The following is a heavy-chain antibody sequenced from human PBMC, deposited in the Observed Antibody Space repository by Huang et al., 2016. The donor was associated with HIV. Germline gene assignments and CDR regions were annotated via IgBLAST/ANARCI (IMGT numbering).Heavy chain of an antibody. CDR3: ARDPRAVAEAS. Sequence: QVQLQESGPGLVKPSETLSLTCTVSGCSLSSHYWSWIRQSPGKGLEWIANIYYRGNTNYNPSLKSRVTISIDTSKNQFSLNLTSVTAADTAVYYCARDPRAVAEASWGQGTLVTVS. J-gene: IGHJ5*02. V-gene: IGHV4-59*11. CDR1: GCSLSSHY. D-gene: IGHD6-19*01. CDR2: IYYRGNT.